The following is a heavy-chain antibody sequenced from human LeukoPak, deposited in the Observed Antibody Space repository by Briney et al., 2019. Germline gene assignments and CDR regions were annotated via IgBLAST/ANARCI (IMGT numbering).Heavy chain of an antibody. CDR3: AKGLPTYSGSYYVSDY. D-gene: IGHD1-26*01. CDR2: ISGSGGST. CDR1: GFTFSSYA. J-gene: IGHJ4*02. V-gene: IGHV3-23*01. Sequence: GGSLRLSCAASGFTFSSYAMSWVRQAPGKGLEWVSAISGSGGSTYYADSVKGRFTISRDNSKNTLYLQMNGLRAEDTAVYYCAKGLPTYSGSYYVSDYWGQGTLVTVSS.